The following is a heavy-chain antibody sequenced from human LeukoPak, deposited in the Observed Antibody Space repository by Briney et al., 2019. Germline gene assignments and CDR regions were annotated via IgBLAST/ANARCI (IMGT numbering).Heavy chain of an antibody. V-gene: IGHV1-58*01. CDR1: GFTFTSSA. CDR3: AASSLPTNFDY. CDR2: IVVGSGNT. J-gene: IGHJ4*02. Sequence: ASVKVSCKASGFTFTSSAVQWVRQARGQRLERIGWIVVGSGNTNYAQKFQERVTITRDMSTSTAYMELSSLRSEDTAVYYCAASSLPTNFDYWGQGTLVTVSS. D-gene: IGHD5-12*01.